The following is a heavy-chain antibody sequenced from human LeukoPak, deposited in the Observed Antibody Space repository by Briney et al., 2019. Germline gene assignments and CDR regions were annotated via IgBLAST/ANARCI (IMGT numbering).Heavy chain of an antibody. D-gene: IGHD5-12*01. CDR2: IQYDGNTI. CDR1: GFTYSHNG. Sequence: PGGSLRLSCVASGFTYSHNGMHWVRQAPGKGLEWVAFIQYDGNTIFYADSVKGRFTISRDNSKNTLYLQMNSLRAEDTAVYYCARGPSGYHNTGGQGTLVTVSS. J-gene: IGHJ4*02. CDR3: ARGPSGYHNT. V-gene: IGHV3-30*02.